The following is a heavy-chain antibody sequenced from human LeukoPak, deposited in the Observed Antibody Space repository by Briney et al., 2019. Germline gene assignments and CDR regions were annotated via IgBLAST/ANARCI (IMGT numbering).Heavy chain of an antibody. Sequence: EASVKVSCKASGGTFSSYAISWVRQAPGQGLEWMGGIIPIFGAANYAQKFQGRVTITADKSTCTAYMELSSLRSEDTAVYYCARDRGYDILTGYGWFDPWGQGTLVTVSS. D-gene: IGHD3-9*01. CDR3: ARDRGYDILTGYGWFDP. CDR1: GGTFSSYA. V-gene: IGHV1-69*06. CDR2: IIPIFGAA. J-gene: IGHJ5*02.